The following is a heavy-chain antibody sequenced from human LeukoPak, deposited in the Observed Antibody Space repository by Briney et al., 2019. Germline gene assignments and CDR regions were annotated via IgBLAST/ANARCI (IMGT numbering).Heavy chain of an antibody. V-gene: IGHV3-30-3*01. CDR3: ARDSYTAGYYYDSSGYLDY. D-gene: IGHD3-22*01. CDR1: GYTLTELS. CDR2: ISYDGSNK. Sequence: SCKVSGYTLTELSMHWVRQAPGKGLEWVAVISYDGSNKYYADSVKGRFTISRDNSKNTLYLQMNSLRAEDTAVYYCARDSYTAGYYYDSSGYLDYWGQGTLVTVSS. J-gene: IGHJ4*02.